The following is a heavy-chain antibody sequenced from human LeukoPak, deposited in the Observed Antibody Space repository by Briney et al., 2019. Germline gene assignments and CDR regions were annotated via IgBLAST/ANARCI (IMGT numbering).Heavy chain of an antibody. V-gene: IGHV3-13*03. CDR2: FDTAGDT. J-gene: IGHJ4*02. CDR3: ATDIVVVVAATRFGTVTKAFDY. Sequence: GGSLRLSCAACGFTFANSDIHWVRQAAGKRLDWVSVFDTAGDTYCPGSVKGQFTISRENAKNSLYLQMNSLRAEDTAVYYCATDIVVVVAATRFGTVTKAFDYWGQGTLVTVSS. D-gene: IGHD2-15*01. CDR1: GFTFANSD.